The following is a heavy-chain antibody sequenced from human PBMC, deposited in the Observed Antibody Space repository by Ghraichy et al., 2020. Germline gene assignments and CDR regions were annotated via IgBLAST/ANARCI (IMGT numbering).Heavy chain of an antibody. V-gene: IGHV1-18*04. J-gene: IGHJ4*02. CDR1: GYTFTTHG. CDR3: ARDRILVASNPYPPDY. D-gene: IGHD1-14*01. CDR2: LSNYNGNT. Sequence: ASVKVSCKASGYTFTTHGISWVRQAPGQGLEWMGWLSNYNGNTKYAQKFQGRVTMTTDTSMSTAYMELKSLRSDDTAVYYCARDRILVASNPYPPDYWGQGTLVTVSS.